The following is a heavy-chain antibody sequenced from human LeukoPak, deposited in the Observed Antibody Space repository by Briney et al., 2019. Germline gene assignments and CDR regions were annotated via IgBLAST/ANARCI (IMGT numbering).Heavy chain of an antibody. CDR3: ARMDSNGYNKKYYFDY. CDR2: ISADSGHT. Sequence: ASVRVSCTASGYIFSSYGINWVRQALGQGPEWMGWISADSGHTNYAQRFQGRVTMTTATSTSTAYMELRSLRSDDTAVYYCARMDSNGYNKKYYFDYWGQGTLVAVSS. D-gene: IGHD3-22*01. V-gene: IGHV1-18*01. CDR1: GYIFSSYG. J-gene: IGHJ4*02.